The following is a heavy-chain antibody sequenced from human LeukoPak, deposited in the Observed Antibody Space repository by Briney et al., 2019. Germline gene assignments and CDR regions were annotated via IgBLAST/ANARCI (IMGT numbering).Heavy chain of an antibody. Sequence: GRSLRLSCAASGFSFSSYGIHWVRQAPGKGLEWVAVISYDGSNKHYADSVKGRFTISRDNSKNTLYLQMNSPRTEDTAVYYCTSPGGSTLPYYMDVWGKGTTVTVSS. J-gene: IGHJ6*03. D-gene: IGHD2-2*01. V-gene: IGHV3-30-3*01. CDR3: TSPGGSTLPYYMDV. CDR2: ISYDGSNK. CDR1: GFSFSSYG.